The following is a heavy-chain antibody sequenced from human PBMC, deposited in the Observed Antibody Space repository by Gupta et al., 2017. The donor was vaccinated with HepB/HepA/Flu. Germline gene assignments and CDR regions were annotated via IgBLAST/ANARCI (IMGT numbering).Heavy chain of an antibody. V-gene: IGHV3-23*01. CDR3: ARQGGSYYVGADH. CDR2: ISGSGGST. Sequence: PGGSLRLSCAASGFTFSSYAMSWVRQAPGKGLEWVSAISGSGGSTYYADSVNGRFTISSDNAKNTLYLQLNSLRAEDTDVYYCARQGGSYYVGADHWGQGTLVTVFS. D-gene: IGHD1-26*01. CDR1: GFTFSSYA. J-gene: IGHJ4*02.